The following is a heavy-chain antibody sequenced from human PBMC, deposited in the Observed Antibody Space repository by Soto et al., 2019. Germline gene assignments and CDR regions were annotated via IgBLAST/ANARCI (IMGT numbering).Heavy chain of an antibody. CDR3: ARGGSYGDFFDY. CDR1: GGSMSSNY. J-gene: IGHJ4*02. Sequence: SGTLSLTCTVSGGSMSSNYWTWIRQSPGKGLEWIGYIYYTGSTKYNPSLKSRVTISLDTFKNQFSLRLTSVTSADTAVYYCARGGSYGDFFDYWGQGAQVTVSS. CDR2: IYYTGST. D-gene: IGHD4-17*01. V-gene: IGHV4-59*01.